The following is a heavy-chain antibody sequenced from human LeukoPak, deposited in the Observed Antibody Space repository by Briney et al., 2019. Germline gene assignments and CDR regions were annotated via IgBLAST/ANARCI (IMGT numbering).Heavy chain of an antibody. Sequence: PSQTLSLTCTVPGGSISSGDYYWSWIRQPPGKGLEWIGYIYYSGSTYYNPSLKSRVTISVDTSKNQFSLKLSSVTAADTAVYYCAREGSSGYYLYYYMDVRGKGTTVTVSS. D-gene: IGHD3-22*01. V-gene: IGHV4-30-4*08. CDR2: IYYSGST. CDR3: AREGSSGYYLYYYMDV. J-gene: IGHJ6*03. CDR1: GGSISSGDYY.